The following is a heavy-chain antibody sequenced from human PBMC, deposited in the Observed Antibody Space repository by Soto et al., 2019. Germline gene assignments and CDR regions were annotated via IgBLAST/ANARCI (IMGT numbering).Heavy chain of an antibody. CDR2: ISYDGSNK. V-gene: IGHV3-30*18. Sequence: SLKISCAASGFTFSSYGMHWVRQAPGKGLEWVAVISYDGSNKYYADSVKGRFTISRDNSKNTLYLQMNSLRAEDTAVYYCAKDRYDGGNSFDYWGQGTLVTVSS. CDR3: AKDRYDGGNSFDY. D-gene: IGHD2-15*01. CDR1: GFTFSSYG. J-gene: IGHJ4*02.